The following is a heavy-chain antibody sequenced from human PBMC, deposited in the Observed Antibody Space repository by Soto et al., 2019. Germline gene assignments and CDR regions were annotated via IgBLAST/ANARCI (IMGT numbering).Heavy chain of an antibody. J-gene: IGHJ6*02. D-gene: IGHD6-6*01. CDR1: GGSISSGGYY. Sequence: QVQLQESGPGLVKPSQTLSLTCTVSGGSISSGGYYWSWIRQHPGKGLEWIGYIYYSGSTYYNPSLKSRVTISVDTSKNQFSLKLSSVTAADTAVYYCARDRYEQLADYYYGMDVWGQGTTVTVSS. CDR2: IYYSGST. CDR3: ARDRYEQLADYYYGMDV. V-gene: IGHV4-31*03.